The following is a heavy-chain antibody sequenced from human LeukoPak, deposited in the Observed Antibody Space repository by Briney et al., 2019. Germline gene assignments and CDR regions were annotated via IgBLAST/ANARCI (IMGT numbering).Heavy chain of an antibody. CDR1: GFTCSNYW. CDR2: INNDDSST. V-gene: IGHV3-74*01. CDR3: ARGGVPAAHDY. Sequence: GGSLRLSCAASGFTCSNYWMHWVRQAPGKGLVWVSHINNDDSSTSYPDSVKGRFTISRDNAKNTLYLHMNSLRAEDTAVYYCARGGVPAAHDYWGQGTLVTVSS. J-gene: IGHJ4*02. D-gene: IGHD2-2*01.